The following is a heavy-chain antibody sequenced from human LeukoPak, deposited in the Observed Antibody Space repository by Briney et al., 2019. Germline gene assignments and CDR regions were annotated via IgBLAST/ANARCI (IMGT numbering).Heavy chain of an antibody. CDR2: ISYDGSNK. CDR3: ARDGGYNSPV. J-gene: IGHJ4*02. Sequence: GGSLRLSCAASGFTFSGYAMHWVRQAPGKGLEWVTIISYDGSNKYYADSVKGRFTISRDNSKNTLYLQMNSLRAEDTAVYYCARDGGYNSPVWGQGTLVTVSS. D-gene: IGHD1-20*01. V-gene: IGHV3-30-3*01. CDR1: GFTFSGYA.